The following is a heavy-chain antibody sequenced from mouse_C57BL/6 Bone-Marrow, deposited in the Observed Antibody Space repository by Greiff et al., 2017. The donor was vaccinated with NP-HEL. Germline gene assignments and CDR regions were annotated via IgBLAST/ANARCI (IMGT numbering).Heavy chain of an antibody. V-gene: IGHV1-76*01. D-gene: IGHD1-1*01. CDR3: ATFYYYGPNWYFDV. CDR1: GYTFTDYY. Sequence: QVQLQQSGAELVRPGASVKLSCKASGYTFTDYYINWVKQRPGQGLEWIARIYPGSGNTYYNEKFKGKATLTAEKSSSTAYMQLSSLTSEDSAVYFCATFYYYGPNWYFDVWGTGTTVTVSS. J-gene: IGHJ1*03. CDR2: IYPGSGNT.